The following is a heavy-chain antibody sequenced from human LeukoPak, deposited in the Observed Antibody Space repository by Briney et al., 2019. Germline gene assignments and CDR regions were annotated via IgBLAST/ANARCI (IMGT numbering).Heavy chain of an antibody. D-gene: IGHD3-10*01. Sequence: ASVKVSCKASGYIFTGYYMHWVRQAPGQGLEWMGWINPNSGGTNYAQKFQGRVTMTRDTSISTAYMELSRLRSDDTAVYYCARDRRITMVRGVTKPPDYWGQGTLVTVSS. V-gene: IGHV1-2*02. CDR2: INPNSGGT. J-gene: IGHJ4*02. CDR1: GYIFTGYY. CDR3: ARDRRITMVRGVTKPPDY.